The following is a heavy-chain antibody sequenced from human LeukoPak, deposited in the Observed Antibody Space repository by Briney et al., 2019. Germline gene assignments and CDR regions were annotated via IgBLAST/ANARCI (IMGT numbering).Heavy chain of an antibody. CDR1: GFTFSSYG. D-gene: IGHD3-16*01. V-gene: IGHV3-48*04. CDR3: ARVGRWGAFDI. J-gene: IGHJ3*02. CDR2: ISGSGGTI. Sequence: GGSLRLSCAASGFTFSSYGMHWVRQAPGKGLEWVSAISGSGGTIYYADSVKGRFTISRDNAKNSLYLQMNSLRAEDTAVYYCARVGRWGAFDIWGQGTMVTVSS.